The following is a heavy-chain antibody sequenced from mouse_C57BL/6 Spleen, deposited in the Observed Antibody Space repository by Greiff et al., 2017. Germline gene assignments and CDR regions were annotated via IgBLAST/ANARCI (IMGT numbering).Heavy chain of an antibody. J-gene: IGHJ4*01. Sequence: QVQLKQSGAELARPGASVKMSCMASGFTFTSYSMHWVKQRPGQGLEWIGYINPSCGYTKYNQKFKDKGTLTEDNSCSTDFIQLSRRTAETAAVYYCARDLIYAMDYWGQGTSVTVSS. CDR3: ARDLIYAMDY. CDR1: GFTFTSYS. V-gene: IGHV1-4*01. CDR2: INPSCGYT.